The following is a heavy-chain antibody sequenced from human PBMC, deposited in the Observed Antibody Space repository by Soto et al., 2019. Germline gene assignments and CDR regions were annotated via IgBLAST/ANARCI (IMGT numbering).Heavy chain of an antibody. CDR3: ARAGDGYPLGWFDP. J-gene: IGHJ5*02. V-gene: IGHV1-69*01. CDR2: IIPTFDTT. Sequence: QVQLVQSGAEVKKPGSSVKVSCKASGVTFSSYAISWVRQAPGQGLEWMGGIIPTFDTTNYAQKFQGRVTITADESTSTAYMELSSLRSEDTGVYYCARAGDGYPLGWFDPWGQGTLVTVSS. D-gene: IGHD5-12*01. CDR1: GVTFSSYA.